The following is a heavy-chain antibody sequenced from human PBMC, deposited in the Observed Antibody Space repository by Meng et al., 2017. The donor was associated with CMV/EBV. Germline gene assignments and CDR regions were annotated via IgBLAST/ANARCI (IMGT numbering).Heavy chain of an antibody. J-gene: IGHJ6*02. CDR1: GGTFSSYA. CDR2: IIPIFGTE. D-gene: IGHD3-3*01. V-gene: IGHV1-69*05. Sequence: SVKVSCKASGGTFSSYAISWVRQAPGQGLEWMGGIIPIFGTEKYAQKFQGRVTITTDKSTSTAYMELSSLRSDDTAVYYCARDLRLAVFLEWLQGMDVWGQGTTVTVSS. CDR3: ARDLRLAVFLEWLQGMDV.